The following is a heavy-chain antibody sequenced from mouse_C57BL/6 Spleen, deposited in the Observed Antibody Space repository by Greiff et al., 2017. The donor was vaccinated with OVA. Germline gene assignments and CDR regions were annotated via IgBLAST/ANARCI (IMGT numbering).Heavy chain of an antibody. CDR2: INPYNGGT. D-gene: IGHD2-4*01. CDR3: ARSSDSYWYFDV. V-gene: IGHV1-19*01. CDR1: GYTFTDYY. Sequence: EVQLQQSGPVLVKPGASVKMSCKASGYTFTDYYMNWVKQSHGKSLEWIGVINPYNGGTSYNQKFKGKATLTVDKSSSTAYMELNSLTSEDSAVYYCARSSDSYWYFDVWGTGTTVTVSS. J-gene: IGHJ1*03.